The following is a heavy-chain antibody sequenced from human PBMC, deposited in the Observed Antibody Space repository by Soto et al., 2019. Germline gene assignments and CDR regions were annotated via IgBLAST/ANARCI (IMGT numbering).Heavy chain of an antibody. CDR2: INPNSGGT. CDR1: GYTFTGSY. J-gene: IGHJ6*03. CDR3: ARGLWFGEGHSYYYRDV. V-gene: IGHV1-2*04. D-gene: IGHD3-10*01. Sequence: QVQLVQSGAEVKKPGASVKVSCKASGYTFTGSYMHWVRQAPGQGLEWMGWINPNSGGTNYAQKFQGWVTMTRDTSVSTAYMELSRLRSDDTAVYYCARGLWFGEGHSYYYRDVWGKGTTVTVSS.